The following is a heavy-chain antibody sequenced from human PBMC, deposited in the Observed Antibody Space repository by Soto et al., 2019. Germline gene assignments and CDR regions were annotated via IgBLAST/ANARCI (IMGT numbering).Heavy chain of an antibody. CDR2: IYYSGST. D-gene: IGHD2-2*01. V-gene: IGHV4-39*01. Sequence: QLQLQESGPGLVKPSETLSLTCTVSGGSISSSSYYWGWIRQPPGKGLEWIGSIYYSGSTYYNPSLKCRVTISVDTSKNQFSLKLSSVTAADTAVYYCASLPYCSSTSCYASAYYFDYWGQGTLVTVSS. J-gene: IGHJ4*02. CDR3: ASLPYCSSTSCYASAYYFDY. CDR1: GGSISSSSYY.